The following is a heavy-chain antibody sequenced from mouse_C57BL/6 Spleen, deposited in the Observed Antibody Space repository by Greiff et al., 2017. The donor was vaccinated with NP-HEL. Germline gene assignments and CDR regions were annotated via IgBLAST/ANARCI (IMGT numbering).Heavy chain of an antibody. CDR3: ARSGLRHYAMDY. D-gene: IGHD2-4*01. CDR2: INPGSGGT. V-gene: IGHV1-54*01. J-gene: IGHJ4*01. Sequence: QVQLKESGAELVRPGTSVKVSCKASGYAFTNYLIEWVKQRPGQGLEWIGVINPGSGGTNYNEKFKGKATLTADKSSSTAYMQLSSLTSEDSAVYFCARSGLRHYAMDYWGQGTSVTVSS. CDR1: GYAFTNYL.